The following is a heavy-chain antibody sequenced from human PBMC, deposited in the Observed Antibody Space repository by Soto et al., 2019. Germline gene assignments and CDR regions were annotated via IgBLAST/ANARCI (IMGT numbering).Heavy chain of an antibody. CDR2: VSHDGTLY. CDR1: GFIYSSCA. V-gene: IGHV3-30*18. CDR3: VKDRSDTWSFDY. D-gene: IGHD2-8*02. J-gene: IGHJ4*02. Sequence: QVQLVESGGGVVQPGRSLRLSCSPSGFIYSSCAMHWVRQVPGKGLGWLAVVSHDGTLYPYADSVKGRFTISRDNSRKMLYLQMNSLRPDDTAVYYCVKDRSDTWSFDYWGQGTLVTVSS.